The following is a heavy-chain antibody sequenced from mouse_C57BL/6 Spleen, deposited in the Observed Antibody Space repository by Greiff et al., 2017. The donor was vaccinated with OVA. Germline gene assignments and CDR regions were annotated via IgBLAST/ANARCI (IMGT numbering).Heavy chain of an antibody. CDR3: ASPDYYGSSPRWFAY. D-gene: IGHD1-1*01. J-gene: IGHJ3*01. CDR2: INPSNGGT. CDR1: GYTFTSYW. Sequence: QVQLQQPGTELVKPGASVKLSCKASGYTFTSYWMHWVKQRPGQGLEWIGNINPSNGGTNYNEKFKSKATLTVDKSSSTAYMQLSSLTSEDSAVYDCASPDYYGSSPRWFAYWGQGTLVTVSA. V-gene: IGHV1-53*01.